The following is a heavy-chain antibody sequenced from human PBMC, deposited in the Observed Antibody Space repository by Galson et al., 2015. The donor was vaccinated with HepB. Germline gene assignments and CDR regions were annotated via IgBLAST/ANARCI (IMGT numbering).Heavy chain of an antibody. Sequence: QSGAEVKKPGESLRISCKGSGYSFTCYWINWVRQMPGKGLEWMGRIDPSDSYTNYSPSFQGHVTISADKSISTAYLQWSSLKASDTAMYYCASPPIYLHDYGDYGNDAFDIWGQGTMVTVSS. D-gene: IGHD4-17*01. CDR3: ASPPIYLHDYGDYGNDAFDI. J-gene: IGHJ3*02. CDR2: IDPSDSYT. V-gene: IGHV5-10-1*01. CDR1: GYSFTCYW.